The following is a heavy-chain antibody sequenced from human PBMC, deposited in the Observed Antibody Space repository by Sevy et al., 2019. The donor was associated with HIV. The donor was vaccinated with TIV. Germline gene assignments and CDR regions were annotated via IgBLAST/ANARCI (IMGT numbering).Heavy chain of an antibody. CDR1: GGSISSYY. V-gene: IGHV4-59*13. Sequence: SETLSLTCTVSGGSISSYYWSWIRQPPGKGLEWIGYIYYSGSTNYNPSLKSRVTISVDTSKNQFSLKLSSVTAADTAVYYCAGSEWIYGNAIGLGWFDPWGQGTLVTVSS. D-gene: IGHD3-10*01. CDR3: AGSEWIYGNAIGLGWFDP. CDR2: IYYSGST. J-gene: IGHJ5*02.